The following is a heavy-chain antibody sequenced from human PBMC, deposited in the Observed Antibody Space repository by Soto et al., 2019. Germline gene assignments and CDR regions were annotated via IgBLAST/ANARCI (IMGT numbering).Heavy chain of an antibody. V-gene: IGHV1-18*01. CDR1: GYTFTNYG. Sequence: QVHLVQSGAEVKKPGASVKVSCKASGYTFTNYGISWVRQAPGQGLEWMGWIRPYNGHTHYTQRFQGRVTMTTDTSTTTTFMELRSLSSDDTAVYYGAREDFGNKIDYWGQGTLVAVSS. D-gene: IGHD3-10*01. J-gene: IGHJ4*02. CDR2: IRPYNGHT. CDR3: AREDFGNKIDY.